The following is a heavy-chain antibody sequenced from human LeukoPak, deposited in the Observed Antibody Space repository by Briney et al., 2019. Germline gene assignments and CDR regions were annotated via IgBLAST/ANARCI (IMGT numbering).Heavy chain of an antibody. CDR2: ISTYNGNT. D-gene: IGHD3-3*01. V-gene: IGHV1-18*01. CDR1: RYTFNSYE. CDR3: ARVLRYDYWSAYYFDY. Sequence: APVKVSCKDSRYTFNSYELSWVRQAPGQGLEWMAWISTYNGNTNYALKVQGRATMTTDTSTSTAYMELRSLRSDGTAVYYCARVLRYDYWSAYYFDYWGQGTLVTVSS. J-gene: IGHJ4*02.